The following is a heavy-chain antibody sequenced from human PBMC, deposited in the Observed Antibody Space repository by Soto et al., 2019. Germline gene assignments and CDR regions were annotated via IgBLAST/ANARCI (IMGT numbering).Heavy chain of an antibody. Sequence: GGSLRLSCAASGFTFSSYAMSWVRQAPGKGLEWVSAISGSGGSTYYADSVKGRFTISRDNSKNTLYLQMNSLRAEDTAVYYCAKDPRAKSSSWLYYYYMDVWGQGTTVTVSS. CDR3: AKDPRAKSSSWLYYYYMDV. J-gene: IGHJ6*03. V-gene: IGHV3-23*01. CDR1: GFTFSSYA. CDR2: ISGSGGST. D-gene: IGHD6-13*01.